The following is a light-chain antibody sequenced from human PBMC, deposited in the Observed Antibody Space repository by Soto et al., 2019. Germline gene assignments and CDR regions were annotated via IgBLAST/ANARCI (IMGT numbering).Light chain of an antibody. CDR1: QGIRNH. Sequence: DIQMTQSPSSLSASVGDRVTITCRASQGIRNHLAWCQQKPGKAPKSLISGASRLQSGVPSKFSGSGSGTDFTLTISNLQPEDFATYYCQQYDSYPLTFGQGTRLEIK. J-gene: IGKJ5*01. CDR3: QQYDSYPLT. CDR2: GAS. V-gene: IGKV1-16*02.